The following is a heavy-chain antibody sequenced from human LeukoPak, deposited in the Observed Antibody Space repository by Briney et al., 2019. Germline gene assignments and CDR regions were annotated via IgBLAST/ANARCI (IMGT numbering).Heavy chain of an antibody. V-gene: IGHV4-34*01. CDR2: INHSGST. J-gene: IGHJ4*02. D-gene: IGHD3-22*01. CDR1: GGSFSGYY. Sequence: SETLSLTCAVYGGSFSGYYWSWIRQPPGKGLEWIGEINHSGSTNYNPSLKSRVTISVDTSKNQFSLKLSSVTAADTAAYYCARESDSSGYLFDYWGQGTLVTVSS. CDR3: ARESDSSGYLFDY.